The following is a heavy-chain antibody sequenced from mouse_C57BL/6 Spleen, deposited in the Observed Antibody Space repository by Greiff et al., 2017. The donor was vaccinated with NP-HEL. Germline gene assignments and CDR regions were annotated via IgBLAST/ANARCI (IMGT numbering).Heavy chain of an antibody. D-gene: IGHD1-1*01. V-gene: IGHV1-39*01. CDR1: GYSFTDYN. CDR3: ARRRNYYGSSDGYFEV. Sequence: EVQRVESGPELVKPGASVKISCKASGYSFTDYNMNWVKQSNGKSLEWIGVINPNYGTTSYNQKFKGKATLTVDQSSSTAYMQLNSLTSEDSAVYYCARRRNYYGSSDGYFEVWGTGTTVTVSS. J-gene: IGHJ1*03. CDR2: INPNYGTT.